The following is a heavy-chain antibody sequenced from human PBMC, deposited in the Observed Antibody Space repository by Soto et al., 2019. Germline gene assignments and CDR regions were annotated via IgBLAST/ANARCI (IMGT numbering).Heavy chain of an antibody. CDR1: GFTFSDYY. V-gene: IGHV3-11*01. D-gene: IGHD3-22*01. CDR2: ISDSATTM. J-gene: IGHJ5*02. Sequence: LRLSCAASGFTFSDYYMSWIRQAPGKGLEWISHISDSATTMYYADSVKGRFTISRDNARKSLFLHMNSLRAEDTAVYYCARDTAFISSGLFNPWGQGTLVTVSS. CDR3: ARDTAFISSGLFNP.